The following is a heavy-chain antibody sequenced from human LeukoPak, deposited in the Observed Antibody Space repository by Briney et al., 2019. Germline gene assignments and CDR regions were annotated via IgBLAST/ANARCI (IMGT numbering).Heavy chain of an antibody. Sequence: SETLSLTCNVSNYSISRGYFWGWVRQPPGKGLEWIGSIFHSGSTYYNPSLKSRVTVSVDTSKNQFSLKLNSVTATDTAMYYCARVPGAYYDISIGFGSGWFDPWGQGILVTVSS. CDR1: NYSISRGYF. J-gene: IGHJ5*02. D-gene: IGHD3-9*01. CDR3: ARVPGAYYDISIGFGSGWFDP. V-gene: IGHV4-38-2*02. CDR2: IFHSGST.